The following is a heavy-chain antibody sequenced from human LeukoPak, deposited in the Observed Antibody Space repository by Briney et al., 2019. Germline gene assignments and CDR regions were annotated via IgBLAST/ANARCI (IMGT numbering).Heavy chain of an antibody. Sequence: PGGSLRLSCAASGFTFSGYGMHWVRQAPGKGLKWVAVIWYDGSNKYYADSVKGRFTISRDNSKNTLYLQMNSLRAEDTAVYYCARDLTYYDFWSGYSKPYYYYGMDVWGQGTTVTVSS. CDR2: IWYDGSNK. CDR1: GFTFSGYG. V-gene: IGHV3-33*01. CDR3: ARDLTYYDFWSGYSKPYYYYGMDV. D-gene: IGHD3-3*01. J-gene: IGHJ6*02.